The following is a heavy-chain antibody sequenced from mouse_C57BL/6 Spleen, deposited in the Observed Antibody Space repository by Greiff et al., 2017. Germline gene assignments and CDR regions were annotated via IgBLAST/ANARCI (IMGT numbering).Heavy chain of an antibody. J-gene: IGHJ4*01. Sequence: QVQLQQPGAELVKPGASVKMSCKASGYTFTSYWITLVKQRPGQGLEWIGDIYPGSGSTNYNEKFKSKATLTVDTSSSTAYMQLSSLTSEDSAVYYCARGIYYDYDPRYAMDYWGQGTSVTVSS. V-gene: IGHV1-55*01. D-gene: IGHD2-4*01. CDR3: ARGIYYDYDPRYAMDY. CDR1: GYTFTSYW. CDR2: IYPGSGST.